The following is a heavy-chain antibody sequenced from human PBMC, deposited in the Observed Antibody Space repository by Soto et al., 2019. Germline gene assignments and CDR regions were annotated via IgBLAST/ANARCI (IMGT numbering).Heavy chain of an antibody. Sequence: PTLVNPTQTLTLTCTFSGFSLSTSGVGVGWIRQPPGKALEWPALIYWDDDKRYSPSLKSRLTITKDTSKNQVVLTMTNMDPVDTATYYCAHRYSSSSATWFDPWGQGTLVTVSS. CDR2: IYWDDDK. D-gene: IGHD6-6*01. V-gene: IGHV2-5*02. J-gene: IGHJ5*02. CDR1: GFSLSTSGVG. CDR3: AHRYSSSSATWFDP.